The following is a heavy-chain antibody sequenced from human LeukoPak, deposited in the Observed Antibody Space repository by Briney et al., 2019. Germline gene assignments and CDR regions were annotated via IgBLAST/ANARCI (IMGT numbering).Heavy chain of an antibody. D-gene: IGHD2-15*01. CDR2: ISDSGRST. CDR3: AKDPGYCSGGSCYTPFDY. Sequence: PGGSLRLSCAASGFTFSSSAMTWVRQAPGKGLEWVSAISDSGRSTIYTDSVKDRFTISRDNSKNTLYLQMNGLRAEDTAVYYCAKDPGYCSGGSCYTPFDYWGQGTLVTVSS. J-gene: IGHJ4*02. V-gene: IGHV3-23*01. CDR1: GFTFSSSA.